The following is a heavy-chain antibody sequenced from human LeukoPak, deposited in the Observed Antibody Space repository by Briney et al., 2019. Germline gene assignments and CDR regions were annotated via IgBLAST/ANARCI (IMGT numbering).Heavy chain of an antibody. CDR1: GYTFTGYY. V-gene: IGHV1-2*06. Sequence: ASVKVSFKASGYTFTGYYIHWVRQAPGQGLEWLGQINPNSGGTNYAQNFQGRVTMTRDTSVSTAYMELSRLRSDDTAVYYCARMFGPDAGFDYWGQGTLVPVSS. CDR2: INPNSGGT. D-gene: IGHD3-16*01. CDR3: ARMFGPDAGFDY. J-gene: IGHJ4*02.